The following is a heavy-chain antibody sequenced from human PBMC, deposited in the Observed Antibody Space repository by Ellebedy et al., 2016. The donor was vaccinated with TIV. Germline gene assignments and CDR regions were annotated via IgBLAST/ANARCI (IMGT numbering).Heavy chain of an antibody. CDR2: IIPILGIA. CDR3: ASRDCSGGSCPLDY. CDR1: GGTFSSYA. J-gene: IGHJ4*02. D-gene: IGHD2-15*01. Sequence: SVKVSXXASGGTFSSYAISWVRQAPGQGLEWMGRIIPILGIANYAQKFQGRVTITADKSTSTAYMELSSLRSEDTAVYYCASRDCSGGSCPLDYWGQGTLVTVSS. V-gene: IGHV1-69*04.